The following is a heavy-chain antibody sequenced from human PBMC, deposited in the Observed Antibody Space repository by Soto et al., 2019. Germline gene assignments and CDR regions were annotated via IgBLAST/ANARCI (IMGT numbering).Heavy chain of an antibody. J-gene: IGHJ3*02. D-gene: IGHD3-3*01. V-gene: IGHV5-51*01. CDR3: ARGLSSLADFGFDI. Sequence: ESLKISCKGSGYNFNNYWIGWVRQMPGKGLEWMGIIDPGDSDTRYSPSFQGQVTMSADKSMTTAYLQWSSLKASDNAMYYCARGLSSLADFGFDIWGQGTMVTVSS. CDR1: GYNFNNYW. CDR2: IDPGDSDT.